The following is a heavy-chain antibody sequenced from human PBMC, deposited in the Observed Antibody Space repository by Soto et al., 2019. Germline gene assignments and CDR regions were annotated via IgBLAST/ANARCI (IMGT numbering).Heavy chain of an antibody. Sequence: QVQLVQSGAEVKKPGASVKVSCRASGYTFTSYGISWVRQAPGHGPEWMGRISTYNGNTNYVQKLQGRVTMTTDTSSNTAYLELRSLRYDDTAVYYCARDPGYSTTWHQAFDIWGQGTMATVSS. J-gene: IGHJ3*02. V-gene: IGHV1-18*01. CDR1: GYTFTSYG. D-gene: IGHD6-13*01. CDR3: ARDPGYSTTWHQAFDI. CDR2: ISTYNGNT.